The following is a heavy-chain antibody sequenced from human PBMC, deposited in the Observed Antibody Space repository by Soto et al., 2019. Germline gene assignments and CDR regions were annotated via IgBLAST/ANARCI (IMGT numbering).Heavy chain of an antibody. CDR1: GFIFENFG. Sequence: SLRLSCAASGFIFENFGMSWVRQAPGKGLEWVSSISGSGFKKYYADSVKGRFTISRDNSKSTVYLELNNLSAEDTAVYHCAKNQGVELVPLATVDWFDPWGQGSVVTVSS. D-gene: IGHD1-26*01. J-gene: IGHJ5*02. V-gene: IGHV3-23*01. CDR3: AKNQGVELVPLATVDWFDP. CDR2: ISGSGFKK.